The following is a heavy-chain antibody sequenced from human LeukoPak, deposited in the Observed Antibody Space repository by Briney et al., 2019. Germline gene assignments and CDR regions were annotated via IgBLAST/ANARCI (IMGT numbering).Heavy chain of an antibody. Sequence: GGSLRLSCGASTFTFSSYGMSWVRQAPGKGLEWVSAISGSGGSTYYADSVKGRFTISRDNSKNTLYLQMSSLRAEDTAVYYCARHFGVISKGVYYYYYGLDVWGQGTTVTVSS. J-gene: IGHJ6*02. D-gene: IGHD3-3*01. CDR1: TFTFSSYG. V-gene: IGHV3-23*01. CDR3: ARHFGVISKGVYYYYYGLDV. CDR2: ISGSGGST.